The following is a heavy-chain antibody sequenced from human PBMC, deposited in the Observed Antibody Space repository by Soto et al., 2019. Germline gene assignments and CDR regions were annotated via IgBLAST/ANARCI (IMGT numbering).Heavy chain of an antibody. V-gene: IGHV4-38-2*01. Sequence: PXETLSLTCAVSGYSIRTDYYWGWVRQPPVKGLEWIGSIYHSGSAYYNPSLTSRVTISVDTSKNQFSLKVTSVTAADTAVYYCARLTTVRYFDYWGQGTLVTVSS. J-gene: IGHJ4*02. D-gene: IGHD3-9*01. CDR1: GYSIRTDYY. CDR2: IYHSGSA. CDR3: ARLTTVRYFDY.